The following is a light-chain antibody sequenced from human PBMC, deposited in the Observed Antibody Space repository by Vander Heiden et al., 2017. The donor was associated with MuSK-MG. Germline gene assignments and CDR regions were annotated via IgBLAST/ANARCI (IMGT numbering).Light chain of an antibody. V-gene: IGLV3-9*01. CDR2: RDS. Sequence: SYELTQPLSASVALGQTARITWGGNNIGSKNVHWYQQKPGPAPVLVIYRDSNRPSGIPERFSGSNSGTTATLTISRAQAGDEADYYCQVWDSSTQGVVFGGGTKLTVL. CDR1: NIGSKN. CDR3: QVWDSSTQGVV. J-gene: IGLJ2*01.